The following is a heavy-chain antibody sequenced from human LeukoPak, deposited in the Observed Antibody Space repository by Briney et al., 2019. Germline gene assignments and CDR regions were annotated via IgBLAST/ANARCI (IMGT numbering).Heavy chain of an antibody. CDR2: IRQDGGKM. J-gene: IGHJ4*02. D-gene: IGHD3-10*01. Sequence: GGXXRXXCAASGYTFSXYXXSWVXQARGXXXXXVANIRQDGGKMSYVDSVKGRFTISRDNAKNSLYLQMSSLRAEDTAVYYCVRDRGFGADDYWGQGTLVTVSS. CDR1: GYTFSXYX. V-gene: IGHV3-7*01. CDR3: VRDRGFGADDY.